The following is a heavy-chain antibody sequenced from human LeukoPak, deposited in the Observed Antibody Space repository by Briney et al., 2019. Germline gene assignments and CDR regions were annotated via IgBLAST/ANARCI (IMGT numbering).Heavy chain of an antibody. CDR1: GGSISSYY. CDR2: IYYSGST. Sequence: SETLSLTCTVSGGSISSYYWSWIRQPPGKGLEWIGHIYYSGSTNYNPSLKSRVTISVDTSKNQYYLKLSSVTAANTAVYYSARECGYYDSSGYSRYYFDYWGQGTLVTVSS. V-gene: IGHV4-59*12. J-gene: IGHJ4*02. D-gene: IGHD3-22*01. CDR3: ARECGYYDSSGYSRYYFDY.